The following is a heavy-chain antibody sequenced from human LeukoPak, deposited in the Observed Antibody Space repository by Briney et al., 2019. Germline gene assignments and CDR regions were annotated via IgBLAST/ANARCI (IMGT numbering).Heavy chain of an antibody. J-gene: IGHJ4*02. CDR2: IYYSGST. Sequence: SQTLSLTCTVSGGSISSYYWSWIRQTPGKGLEWNGYIYYSGSTNYNPSLKSRVTISVDTSKNQFSLRLSSVTAADTAVYFCARHGASGSYLYYFDYWGQGTLVTVSS. V-gene: IGHV4-59*08. D-gene: IGHD1-26*01. CDR1: GGSISSYY. CDR3: ARHGASGSYLYYFDY.